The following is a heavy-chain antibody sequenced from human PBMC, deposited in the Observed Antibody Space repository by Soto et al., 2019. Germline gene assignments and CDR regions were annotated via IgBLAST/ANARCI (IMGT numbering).Heavy chain of an antibody. CDR1: GGSFSGYY. V-gene: IGHV4-34*01. CDR2: INHSGST. Sequence: SETLSLTCAVYGGSFSGYYWSWIRQPPGKGLEWIGEINHSGSTNYNPSLKSRVTISVDTSKNQFSLKLSSVTAADTAVYYCAREWSGYSNYRFWFDPWGQGTLVTVSS. CDR3: AREWSGYSNYRFWFDP. J-gene: IGHJ5*02. D-gene: IGHD4-4*01.